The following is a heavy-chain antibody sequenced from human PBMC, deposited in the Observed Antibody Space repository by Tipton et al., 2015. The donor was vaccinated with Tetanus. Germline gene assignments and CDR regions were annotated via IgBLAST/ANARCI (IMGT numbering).Heavy chain of an antibody. CDR1: TDTFSNYY. V-gene: IGHV1-46*04. CDR3: ARGAYSYDSSGYYYLLDP. D-gene: IGHD3-22*01. Sequence: QSGPEVKKPGASVKVSCKAPTDTFSNYYMHRVRQAPGQGLEWVGLINPTDSSTDYAQKLQGRITLTRDTSTSTVYMQLSSLRSGDTAVYYCARGAYSYDSSGYYYLLDPWGQGTLVTVSS. CDR2: INPTDSST. J-gene: IGHJ5*02.